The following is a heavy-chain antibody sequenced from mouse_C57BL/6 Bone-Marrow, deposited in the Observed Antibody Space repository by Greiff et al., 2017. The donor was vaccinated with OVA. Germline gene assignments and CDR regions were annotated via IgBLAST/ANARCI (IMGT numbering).Heavy chain of an antibody. CDR3: AREWLPRSFAY. CDR1: GYTFTDYY. V-gene: IGHV1-26*01. D-gene: IGHD2-2*01. Sequence: EVQLQQSGPELVKPGASVKISCKASGYTFTDYYMNWVKQSHGKSLEWIGDINPNNGGTSYNQKFKGKATLTVDKSSSTAYMELRSLTSEDSAVYYCAREWLPRSFAYWGQGTLVTVSA. CDR2: INPNNGGT. J-gene: IGHJ3*01.